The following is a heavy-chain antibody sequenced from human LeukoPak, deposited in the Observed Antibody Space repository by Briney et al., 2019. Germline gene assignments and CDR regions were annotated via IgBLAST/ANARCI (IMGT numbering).Heavy chain of an antibody. J-gene: IGHJ3*02. CDR3: ARMGRNYDFWSGSPGASDI. CDR1: GYTFTGYY. V-gene: IGHV1-2*02. D-gene: IGHD3-3*01. Sequence: ASVKVSCKASGYTFTGYYMHWVRQAPGQGLEWMGWINPNSGGTNYAQKFQGRVTMTKDTSISTAYMELSRLRSDDTAVYYCARMGRNYDFWSGSPGASDIWGQGTMVTVSS. CDR2: INPNSGGT.